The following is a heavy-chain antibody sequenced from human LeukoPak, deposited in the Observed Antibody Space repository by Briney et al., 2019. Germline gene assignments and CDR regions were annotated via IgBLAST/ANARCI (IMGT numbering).Heavy chain of an antibody. J-gene: IGHJ4*02. CDR2: TYYSSIT. Sequence: SETLSLTCTVSGASISSSTYYWGWIRQAPGEGLEWIGYTYYSSITYYNPSLKSRVTISVDTSKNQFSLMLNSVTAADTAVYYCATPGRIAVAGQFDYWGQGTLVTVSS. CDR3: ATPGRIAVAGQFDY. V-gene: IGHV4-39*01. D-gene: IGHD6-19*01. CDR1: GASISSSTYY.